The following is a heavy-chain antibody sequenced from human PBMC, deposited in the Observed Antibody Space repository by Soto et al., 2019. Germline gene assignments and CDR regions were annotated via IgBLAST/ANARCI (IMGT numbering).Heavy chain of an antibody. Sequence: EVQLLESGGGLVQPGGSLRLSCAASGFTFSSYAMSWVRQAPGKGLEWVSAISGTGGSTYYADSVKGRFTISRDNSKNTLYPQMNSLRAEDTAVYYCAKDGLFWSGYPEILAYWGQGTLVTVSS. J-gene: IGHJ4*02. CDR2: ISGTGGST. CDR3: AKDGLFWSGYPEILAY. CDR1: GFTFSSYA. D-gene: IGHD3-3*01. V-gene: IGHV3-23*01.